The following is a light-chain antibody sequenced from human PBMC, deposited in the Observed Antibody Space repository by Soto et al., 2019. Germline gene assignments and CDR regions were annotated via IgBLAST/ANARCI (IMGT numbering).Light chain of an antibody. CDR1: QDISKY. CDR2: EAS. J-gene: IGKJ2*01. CDR3: QQYDNVPFT. Sequence: DIEMTQSPSSLSASVGDRVTITCQASQDISKYLNWYQHKPGKAPKLLVYEASNLETGVPSMFRGSGSGTDFNLPITSLQPEDIATYYCQQYDNVPFTFGLGTKLEIK. V-gene: IGKV1-33*01.